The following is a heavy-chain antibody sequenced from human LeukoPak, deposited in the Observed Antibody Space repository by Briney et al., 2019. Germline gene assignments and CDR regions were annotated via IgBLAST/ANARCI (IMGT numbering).Heavy chain of an antibody. CDR3: ARCPTVVTPDYYYYYYMDV. Sequence: ASVKVSCKASGYTFTSYGISWVRQAPGQGLEWMGWISAYNGNTNYAQKLQGRVTMTTDTSTSTAYMELRSLRSDDTAVYYCARCPTVVTPDYYYYYYMDVWGKGTTVTASS. CDR2: ISAYNGNT. CDR1: GYTFTSYG. D-gene: IGHD4-23*01. J-gene: IGHJ6*03. V-gene: IGHV1-18*01.